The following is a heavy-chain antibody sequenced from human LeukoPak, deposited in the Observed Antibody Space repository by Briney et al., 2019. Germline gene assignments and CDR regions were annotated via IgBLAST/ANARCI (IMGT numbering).Heavy chain of an antibody. V-gene: IGHV3-74*01. Sequence: GGSLRLSCAASGFTFSSYWMHWVRQAPGKGLVWVSRINSDGSSTSYADSVKGRFTISRDNAKNTLYLQMNSLRAEDTAVYYCARVLKEDYYDSSGYNAFDIWGQGTMVTVSS. CDR1: GFTFSSYW. CDR2: INSDGSST. D-gene: IGHD3-22*01. J-gene: IGHJ3*02. CDR3: ARVLKEDYYDSSGYNAFDI.